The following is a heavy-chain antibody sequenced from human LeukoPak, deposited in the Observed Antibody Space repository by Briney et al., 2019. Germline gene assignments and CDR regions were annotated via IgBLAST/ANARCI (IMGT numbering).Heavy chain of an antibody. CDR1: GFTFDDYA. V-gene: IGHV3-9*01. Sequence: PGGSLRLSCAASGFTFDDYAMHWVRQAPGKGLEWVSGISWNSGSIGYADSVKGRFTISRDNAKNSLYLQMNSLRAEDTALYYCAKGPGSDYWGQGTLSPPPQ. CDR2: ISWNSGSI. CDR3: AKGPGSDY. D-gene: IGHD2-2*01. J-gene: IGHJ4*02.